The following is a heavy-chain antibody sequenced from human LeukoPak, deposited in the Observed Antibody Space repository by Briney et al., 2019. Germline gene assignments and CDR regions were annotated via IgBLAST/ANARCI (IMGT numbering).Heavy chain of an antibody. CDR1: GITFSSYW. CDR2: INSDVSIT. Sequence: PGGSLRLSCAVSGITFSSYWMHWVRQVPGKGLVWVSRINSDVSITNYADSVKGRFTISRDNAKNTLYLQMNSPRDEDTAIYYCARERGISFDYWGQGTLVIVSS. D-gene: IGHD3-16*01. J-gene: IGHJ4*02. CDR3: ARERGISFDY. V-gene: IGHV3-74*01.